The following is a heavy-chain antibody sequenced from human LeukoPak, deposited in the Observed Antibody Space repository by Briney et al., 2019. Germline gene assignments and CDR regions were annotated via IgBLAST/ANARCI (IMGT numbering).Heavy chain of an antibody. Sequence: GGSLRPSCAASGFTFSSYSMSWVRQAPGKGLEWVSSISSSSTYIYYADSVKGRFTISRDNAKNSLYLQMNSLRAEDAAVYYCARPGYSGYDIDYWGQGTLVTVSS. V-gene: IGHV3-21*01. CDR1: GFTFSSYS. CDR2: ISSSSTYI. CDR3: ARPGYSGYDIDY. J-gene: IGHJ4*02. D-gene: IGHD5-12*01.